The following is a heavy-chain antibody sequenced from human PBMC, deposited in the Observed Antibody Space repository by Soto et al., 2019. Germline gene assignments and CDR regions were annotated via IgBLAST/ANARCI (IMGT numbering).Heavy chain of an antibody. J-gene: IGHJ1*01. CDR2: IYYSGST. V-gene: IGHV4-59*01. CDR1: GGSISSYY. Sequence: SETLSLTCTVSGGSISSYYWSWIRQPPGKGLEWMGYIYYSGSTNYNPSLKSRVTISVDTSKNQFSLKLSSVTAADTAVYYCARVDLDVEYFQHWGQGTLVTVSS. CDR3: ARVDLDVEYFQH. D-gene: IGHD3-3*01.